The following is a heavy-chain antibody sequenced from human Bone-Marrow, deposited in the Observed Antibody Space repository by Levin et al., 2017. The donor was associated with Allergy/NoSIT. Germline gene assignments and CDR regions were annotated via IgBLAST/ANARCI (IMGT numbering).Heavy chain of an antibody. CDR3: ARAFVDMAFDI. Sequence: PGGSLRLSCAASGFTFSSYAMHWVRQAPGKGLEWVAVISYDGSNKYYADSVKGRFTISRDNSKNTLYLQMNSLRAEDTAVYYCARAFVDMAFDIWGQGTMVTVSS. CDR2: ISYDGSNK. D-gene: IGHD5-12*01. V-gene: IGHV3-30-3*01. CDR1: GFTFSSYA. J-gene: IGHJ3*02.